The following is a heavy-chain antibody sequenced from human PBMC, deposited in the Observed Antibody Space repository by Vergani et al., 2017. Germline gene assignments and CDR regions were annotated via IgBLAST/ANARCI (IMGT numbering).Heavy chain of an antibody. CDR3: ARGCGSTSCYKRGEYWFDP. D-gene: IGHD2-2*02. CDR1: GYTFTSYY. Sequence: QVQLVQSGAEVKKPGASVKVSCQASGYTFTSYYIHWVRQAPGQGLEWMGIINPSGGSTNYAQKFQGRVTMTRDTSTSTVFMELSSLRSEDTAVYYCARGCGSTSCYKRGEYWFDPWGQGTLVTVSS. V-gene: IGHV1-46*01. J-gene: IGHJ5*02. CDR2: INPSGGST.